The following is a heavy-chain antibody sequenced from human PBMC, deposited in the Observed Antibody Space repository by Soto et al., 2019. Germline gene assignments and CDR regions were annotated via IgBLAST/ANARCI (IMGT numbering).Heavy chain of an antibody. Sequence: SETLSLTCTVSGGSISSSSYYWGWIRQPPGKGLEWIGSIYYSGSTYYNPSLKSRVTISVDTSKNQFSLKLSSVTAADTAVYYCARGGGYDFYYWGQGTLVTVSS. CDR2: IYYSGST. CDR1: GGSISSSSYY. J-gene: IGHJ4*02. D-gene: IGHD5-12*01. CDR3: ARGGGYDFYY. V-gene: IGHV4-39*07.